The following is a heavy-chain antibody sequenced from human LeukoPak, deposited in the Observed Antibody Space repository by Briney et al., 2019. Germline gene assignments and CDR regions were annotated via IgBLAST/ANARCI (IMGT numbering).Heavy chain of an antibody. D-gene: IGHD6-19*01. CDR1: GGSISSYY. V-gene: IGHV4-59*01. J-gene: IGHJ4*02. CDR2: IYYSGST. Sequence: PSETLSLTCTVSGGSISSYYWSWIRQPPGKGLEWIRYIYYSGSTNYNPSLKSRVTISVDTSKNQFSLKLSSVTAADTAVYYCARGGSSGWYGYFDYWGQGTLVTVSS. CDR3: ARGGSSGWYGYFDY.